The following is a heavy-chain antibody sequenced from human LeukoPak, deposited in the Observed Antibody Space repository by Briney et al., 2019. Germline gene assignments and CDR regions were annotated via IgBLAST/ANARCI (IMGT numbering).Heavy chain of an antibody. CDR2: ISSGSTI. Sequence: GGSLRLSCAASGFTFSSHAMSWVRQAPGKGLEWVSYISSGSTIYYADSVKGRFTISRDNAKNSLYLQMNSLRAEDTAVYYCARNRYGSSYDAFDIWGQGTMVTVSS. D-gene: IGHD3-10*01. J-gene: IGHJ3*02. CDR3: ARNRYGSSYDAFDI. V-gene: IGHV3-48*03. CDR1: GFTFSSHA.